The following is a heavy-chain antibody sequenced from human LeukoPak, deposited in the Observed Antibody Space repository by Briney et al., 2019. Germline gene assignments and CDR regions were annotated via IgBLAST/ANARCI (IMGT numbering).Heavy chain of an antibody. CDR2: MYYSGST. J-gene: IGHJ3*02. D-gene: IGHD3-22*01. CDR1: GGSISGYY. CDR3: ARHFTYYYDSSGYPRDAFDI. Sequence: KPSETLSLTCTVSGGSISGYYWSWIRQSPGKGPVWIGYMYYSGSTNYNPSLKSRVTMSVDMSKNQFSLKLSSVTAADTALYYCARHFTYYYDSSGYPRDAFDIWGQGTMVTVSS. V-gene: IGHV4-59*08.